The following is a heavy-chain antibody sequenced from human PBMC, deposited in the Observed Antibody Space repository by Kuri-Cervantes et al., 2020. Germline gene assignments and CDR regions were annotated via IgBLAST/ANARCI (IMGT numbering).Heavy chain of an antibody. Sequence: GSLRLSCAVSGYSISHGYYWGWIRQPAGKGLEWIGRIYTSGSTNYNPSLKSRVTISVDKSKNQFSLKLSSVTAADTAVYYCARWGRRAFDIWGQGTMVTVSS. D-gene: IGHD3-16*01. CDR1: GYSISHGYY. V-gene: IGHV4-4*07. J-gene: IGHJ3*02. CDR2: IYTSGST. CDR3: ARWGRRAFDI.